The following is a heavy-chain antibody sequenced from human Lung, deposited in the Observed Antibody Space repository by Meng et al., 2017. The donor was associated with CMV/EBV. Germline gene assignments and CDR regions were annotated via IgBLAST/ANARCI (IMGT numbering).Heavy chain of an antibody. Sequence: ASXXVSXKASGYTFTSYDINWVRQATGQGLEWMGWMNPNSGNTGYAQKFRGRVTITRNTSISTAYMELSSLRSEDTAVYYCARGRAGYYYYGMNVWGQGTTVTVSS. CDR2: MNPNSGNT. CDR3: ARGRAGYYYYGMNV. V-gene: IGHV1-8*03. CDR1: GYTFTSYD. J-gene: IGHJ6*02. D-gene: IGHD6-19*01.